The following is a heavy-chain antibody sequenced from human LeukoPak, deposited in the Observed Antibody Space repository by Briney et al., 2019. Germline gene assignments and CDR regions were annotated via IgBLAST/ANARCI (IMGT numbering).Heavy chain of an antibody. J-gene: IGHJ6*03. Sequence: ASVKVSCKASGYTFTSYDINWVRQATGQGLEWMGWMNPNSGNTGYAQKFQGRVTITRNTSISTAYMELSSLRSEDTAVYYCARGGYYDFWSGLFTLDYYYMDVWGKGTTVTVSS. V-gene: IGHV1-8*03. CDR2: MNPNSGNT. CDR1: GYTFTSYD. CDR3: ARGGYYDFWSGLFTLDYYYMDV. D-gene: IGHD3-3*01.